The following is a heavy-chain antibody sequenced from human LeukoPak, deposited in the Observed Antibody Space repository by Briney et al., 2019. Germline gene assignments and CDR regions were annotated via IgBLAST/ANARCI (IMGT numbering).Heavy chain of an antibody. J-gene: IGHJ4*02. D-gene: IGHD3-10*01. CDR3: HYYGSGSYYNPYYFDY. CDR2: IVVGSGNT. CDR1: GFTFTSSA. Sequence: SVKVSCKASGFTFTSSAMQWVRQARGQRLEWIGWIVVGSGNTNYAQKFQERVTITRDMSTSTAYMELSSLRSEDTAVYYCHYYGSGSYYNPYYFDYWGQGTLVTVSS. V-gene: IGHV1-58*02.